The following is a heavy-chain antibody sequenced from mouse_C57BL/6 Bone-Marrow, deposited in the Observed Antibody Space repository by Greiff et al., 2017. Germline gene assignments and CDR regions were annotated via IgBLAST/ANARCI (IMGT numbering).Heavy chain of an antibody. D-gene: IGHD1-1*01. V-gene: IGHV5-17*01. Sequence: EVMLVESGGGLVKPGGSLKLSCAASGFTFSDYGMHWVRQAPEKGLEWVAYISSGSSTIYYADTVKGRFTISRDNARNTLFLQMTSLRSEDTAMYYCASPITTVAFDYWGQGTTLTVSS. CDR2: ISSGSSTI. CDR1: GFTFSDYG. J-gene: IGHJ2*01. CDR3: ASPITTVAFDY.